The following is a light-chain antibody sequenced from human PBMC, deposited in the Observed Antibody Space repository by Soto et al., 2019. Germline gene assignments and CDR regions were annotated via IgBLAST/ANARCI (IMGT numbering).Light chain of an antibody. J-gene: IGKJ1*01. V-gene: IGKV3-11*01. CDR2: AAS. Sequence: EIVLTQSPATLSLSPGERATLSCRASQSVSSCLAWYQQKPGQAPRLLIYAASNRATGIPARFSGSGSGTDFTLTISSLEPEDFAVYYCQQCNNWPRTFGQGTKVEIK. CDR3: QQCNNWPRT. CDR1: QSVSSC.